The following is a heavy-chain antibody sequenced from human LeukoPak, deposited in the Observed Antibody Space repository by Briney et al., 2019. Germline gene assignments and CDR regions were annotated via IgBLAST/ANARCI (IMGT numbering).Heavy chain of an antibody. J-gene: IGHJ4*02. CDR1: GGSFSGYY. CDR2: INHSGST. CDR3: ARGPDYYDSSGYYYETPFDY. D-gene: IGHD3-22*01. V-gene: IGHV4-34*01. Sequence: SETLSLTCAVYGGSFSGYYWSWIRQPPGKGLEWIGEINHSGSTNYNPSLKSRVTIPVDTSKNQFSLKLSSVTAADTAVYYCARGPDYYDSSGYYYETPFDYWGQGTLVTVSS.